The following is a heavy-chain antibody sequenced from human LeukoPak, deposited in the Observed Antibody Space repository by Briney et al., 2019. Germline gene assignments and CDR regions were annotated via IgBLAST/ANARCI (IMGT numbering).Heavy chain of an antibody. V-gene: IGHV1-2*02. Sequence: ASVKVSCKASGYTFTSYDINWVRQATGQGLEWMGWINPNSGGTNYAQKFQGRVTMTRDTSISTAYMELSRLRSDDTAVYYCARRTTTTLIDYWGQGTLVTVSS. J-gene: IGHJ4*02. CDR3: ARRTTTTLIDY. CDR2: INPNSGGT. D-gene: IGHD4-17*01. CDR1: GYTFTSYD.